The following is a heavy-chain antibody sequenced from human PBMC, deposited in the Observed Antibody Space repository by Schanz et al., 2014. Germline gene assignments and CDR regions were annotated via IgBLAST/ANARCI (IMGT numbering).Heavy chain of an antibody. V-gene: IGHV3-30*04. J-gene: IGHJ4*02. CDR1: GFTFRGHA. CDR2: TSTDGTKT. D-gene: IGHD1-1*01. Sequence: QVQLVESGGGVVQPGTSLRLSCAASGFTFRGHAMHWVRQAPGQGLEKVAVTSTDGTKTYYADSVKARFTISRDNAKYTLYLQMNSLRAADTDVYSCVKLPGATGTTSHFDYWGQGSLVTVSS. CDR3: VKLPGATGTTSHFDY.